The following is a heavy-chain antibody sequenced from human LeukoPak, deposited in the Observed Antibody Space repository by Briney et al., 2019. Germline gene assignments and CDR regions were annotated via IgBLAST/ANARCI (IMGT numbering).Heavy chain of an antibody. V-gene: IGHV4-4*07. CDR2: IYASGST. J-gene: IGHJ4*02. Sequence: SETLSLTCTVSGGSISSYYWSWIRQPAGKGLEWIGHIYASGSTNYNASLKSRVSMSVDTSKNQFSLKLSSVTAADTAVFYCARENSGSYREFDYWGQGTLVTVSS. D-gene: IGHD1-26*01. CDR1: GGSISSYY. CDR3: ARENSGSYREFDY.